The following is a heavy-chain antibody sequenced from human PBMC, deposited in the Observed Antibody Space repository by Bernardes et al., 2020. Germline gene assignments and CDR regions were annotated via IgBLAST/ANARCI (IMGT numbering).Heavy chain of an antibody. CDR3: AKGSQGSLGYCSGGSCYIYPDPFDP. CDR1: GFTFSSYA. J-gene: IGHJ5*02. V-gene: IGHV3-23*01. Sequence: GSLRLSCAASGFTFSSYAMSWVRQAPGKGLEWVSAISGSGGSTYYADSVKGRFTISRDNSKNTLYLQMNSLRAEDTAVYYCAKGSQGSLGYCSGGSCYIYPDPFDPWGQGTLVTVSS. D-gene: IGHD2-15*01. CDR2: ISGSGGST.